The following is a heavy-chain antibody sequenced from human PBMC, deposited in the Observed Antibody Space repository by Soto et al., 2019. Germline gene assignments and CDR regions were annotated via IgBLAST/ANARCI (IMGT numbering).Heavy chain of an antibody. CDR1: GGSTSSGDYY. Sequence: SETLSLTCTVSGGSTSSGDYYWSWIRQPPGKGLEWIGYIYYSGSTYYNPSLKSRVTISVDTSKNQFSLKLSSVTAADTAVYYCARDSGYYGMDVWGQGTTVTVSS. V-gene: IGHV4-30-4*01. CDR3: ARDSGYYGMDV. CDR2: IYYSGST. J-gene: IGHJ6*02.